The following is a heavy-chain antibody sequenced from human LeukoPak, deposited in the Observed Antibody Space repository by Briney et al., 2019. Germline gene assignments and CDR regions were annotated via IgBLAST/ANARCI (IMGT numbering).Heavy chain of an antibody. J-gene: IGHJ4*02. CDR2: INSDGSST. D-gene: IGHD1-26*01. Sequence: GGSLRLSCAASGFTFSSYWMHWVRQAPGKGLVWVSRINSDGSSTRYADSVKGRFTISRDNTKNTLYLQMNSLRAEDTAVYYCARGWREDYFDYWGQGTLVTVSS. CDR3: ARGWREDYFDY. CDR1: GFTFSSYW. V-gene: IGHV3-74*01.